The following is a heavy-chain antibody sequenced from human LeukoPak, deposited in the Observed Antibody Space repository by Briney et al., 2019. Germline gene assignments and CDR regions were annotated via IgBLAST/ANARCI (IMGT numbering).Heavy chain of an antibody. CDR1: GFTFSSYA. Sequence: PGGSLRLSCAASGFTFSSYAMSWVRQAPGKGLEWVSGISGSGGSTYYADSVKGRFTISRDNSKNTLYLQMNSLRAEDTAVYYCAKVGGDYGDPGPFDYWGQGTLVTVSS. CDR2: ISGSGGST. CDR3: AKVGGDYGDPGPFDY. J-gene: IGHJ4*02. V-gene: IGHV3-23*01. D-gene: IGHD4-17*01.